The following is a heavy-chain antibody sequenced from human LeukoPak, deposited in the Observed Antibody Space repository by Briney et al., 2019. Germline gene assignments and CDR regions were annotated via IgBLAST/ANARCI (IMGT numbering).Heavy chain of an antibody. V-gene: IGHV1-2*02. D-gene: IGHD3-22*01. Sequence: ASVKVSCKASGYTFTAYFMHWVRQAPGQGLEWMGWINPNSGGTNYAQNFQGRVTMTRDTSISTAYMELSRLRSDDTAVYYCARVKNYYDSSGYLYYFDYWRQGTLVTVSS. J-gene: IGHJ4*02. CDR2: INPNSGGT. CDR1: GYTFTAYF. CDR3: ARVKNYYDSSGYLYYFDY.